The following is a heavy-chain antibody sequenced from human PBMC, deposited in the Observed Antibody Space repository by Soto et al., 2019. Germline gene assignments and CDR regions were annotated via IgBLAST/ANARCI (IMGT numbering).Heavy chain of an antibody. D-gene: IGHD1-26*01. J-gene: IGHJ4*02. CDR1: GLTFSSFV. V-gene: IGHV3-23*01. CDR3: AKFYVGSADY. CDR2: IVSSGATT. Sequence: PGGSLRLSCAASGLTFSSFVMSWVRQAPGKGPEWVSAIVSSGATTYYADSVKGRFTISRDNSKNTLYLQMNSLRVEDTAVYYCAKFYVGSADYWGQGALVTVS.